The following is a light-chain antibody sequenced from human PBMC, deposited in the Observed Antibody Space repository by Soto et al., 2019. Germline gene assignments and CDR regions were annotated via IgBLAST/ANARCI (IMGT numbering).Light chain of an antibody. Sequence: QPVLTQPPSASGTPGQRVTISCSGRSPNIGANPVNWYQQLPGTAPKLLIYSNNQRPSGVPDRFSGSKSGTSASLAISGLQSEDEADYYCATWDASLNGYVFGTGTQLTVL. CDR1: SPNIGANP. J-gene: IGLJ1*01. V-gene: IGLV1-44*01. CDR2: SNN. CDR3: ATWDASLNGYV.